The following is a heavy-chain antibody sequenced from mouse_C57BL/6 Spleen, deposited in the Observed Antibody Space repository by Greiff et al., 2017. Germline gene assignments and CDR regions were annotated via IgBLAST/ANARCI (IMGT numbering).Heavy chain of an antibody. J-gene: IGHJ4*01. CDR1: GYTFTSYW. CDR2: IYPGSGST. V-gene: IGHV1-55*01. CDR3: ARAYSGGTYYYAMDY. D-gene: IGHD1-1*01. Sequence: QVQLQQPGAELVKPGASVKMSCKASGYTFTSYWITWVKQRPGQGLEWIGDIYPGSGSTNYNEKFKGKATLTVDTSSSTAYMRLSSLTSEDSAVYYCARAYSGGTYYYAMDYWGPGTSVTVSS.